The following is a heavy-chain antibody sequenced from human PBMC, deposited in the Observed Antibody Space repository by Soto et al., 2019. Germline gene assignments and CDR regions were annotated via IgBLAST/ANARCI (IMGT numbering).Heavy chain of an antibody. CDR3: ARGRTGYDFWSGYYYYYYGMDV. D-gene: IGHD3-3*01. CDR2: MNPNSGNT. V-gene: IGHV1-8*01. Sequence: ASVKVSCKASGYTFTSYDTNWVRQATGQGLEWMGWMNPNSGNTGYAQKFQGRVTMTRNTSISTAYMELSSLRSEDTAVYYCARGRTGYDFWSGYYYYYYGMDVWGQGTTVTVSS. J-gene: IGHJ6*02. CDR1: GYTFTSYD.